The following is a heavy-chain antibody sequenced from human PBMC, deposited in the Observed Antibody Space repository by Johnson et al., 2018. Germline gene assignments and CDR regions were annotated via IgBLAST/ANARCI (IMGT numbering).Heavy chain of an antibody. D-gene: IGHD6-19*01. CDR1: GGTFGSYD. CDR2: TLPMFGRS. Sequence: QVQLQESGAEVKKPGSSVKVSCKVSGGTFGSYDISWVRQAPGQGLEWMGGTLPMFGRSNYARKFQGRATISAGQSTTTVFLELSSLGSEDTAGDYCAGGRGWLVDHWGQGVQVTVS. CDR3: AGGRGWLVDH. V-gene: IGHV1-69*01. J-gene: IGHJ4*02.